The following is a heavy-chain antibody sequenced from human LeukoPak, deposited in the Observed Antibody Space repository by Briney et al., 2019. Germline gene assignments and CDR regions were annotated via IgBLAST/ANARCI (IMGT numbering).Heavy chain of an antibody. CDR2: ISGSGGSP. J-gene: IGHJ4*02. CDR1: GFAFSNIG. Sequence: PGGSLRLSCEASGFAFSNIGVTWVRQAPGKGLEWVSSISGSGGSPYYADSVKGPFTISRDNSKNTLYLQMNSLRVEDTAVYYCAKEGGWLYGSPDYWGQGTLVTVSS. D-gene: IGHD6-19*01. V-gene: IGHV3-23*01. CDR3: AKEGGWLYGSPDY.